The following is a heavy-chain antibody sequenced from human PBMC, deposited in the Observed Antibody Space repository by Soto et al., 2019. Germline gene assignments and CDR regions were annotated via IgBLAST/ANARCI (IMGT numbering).Heavy chain of an antibody. Sequence: GASVKVSCKASGGTFSSYTISWVRQAPGQGLEWMGRIIPILGIANYAQKFQGRVTITADKSTSTAYMELSSLRSEDTAVYYCARAKEDIVVVVAATPSPWFDPWGQGTLVTVSS. CDR2: IIPILGIA. D-gene: IGHD2-15*01. CDR3: ARAKEDIVVVVAATPSPWFDP. CDR1: GGTFSSYT. J-gene: IGHJ5*02. V-gene: IGHV1-69*02.